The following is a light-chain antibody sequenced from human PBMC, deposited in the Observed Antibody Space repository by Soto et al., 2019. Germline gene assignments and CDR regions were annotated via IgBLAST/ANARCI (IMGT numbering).Light chain of an antibody. CDR3: QQYSSLVT. Sequence: IQMTQSPSTLSASVGDRVTITCQASQTISTLLAWYQHKPGKAPNLLIYDASSLESGVPSRFSGSGSGTEFTRTISSLQPDDSATYYCQQYSSLVTFGQGTKLEL. V-gene: IGKV1-5*01. CDR2: DAS. J-gene: IGKJ2*01. CDR1: QTISTL.